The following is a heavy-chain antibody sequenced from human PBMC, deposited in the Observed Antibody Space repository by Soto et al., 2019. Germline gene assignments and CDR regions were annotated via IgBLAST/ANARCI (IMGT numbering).Heavy chain of an antibody. CDR2: IWYDGSNR. J-gene: IGHJ3*02. V-gene: IGHV3-33*01. Sequence: QVQLVESGGGVVHPGTSLRLSCVASGIIFSSYGMHWVRQAPGKGPEWVALIWYDGSNRYYADSVKGRFTISRDNSRNTLYLQMNSLRVEDTAVYYCVRVGRDYQGLGENAFDIWGQGTMVTVSS. CDR3: VRVGRDYQGLGENAFDI. D-gene: IGHD3-16*01. CDR1: GIIFSSYG.